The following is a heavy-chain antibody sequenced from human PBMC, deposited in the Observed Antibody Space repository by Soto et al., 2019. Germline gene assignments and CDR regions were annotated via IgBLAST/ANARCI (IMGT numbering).Heavy chain of an antibody. D-gene: IGHD2-15*01. J-gene: IGHJ3*01. CDR3: ARARWYDAFNV. CDR1: GFSISSGNY. CDR2: VYHGGNT. Sequence: ASETLSLTCAVSGFSISSGNYWGGVRKHPGKGLEWIGSVYHGGNTYYNPSLKSRVSISIDLSKNQFSLKLTSVTAADTAAYYCARARWYDAFNVWGQGTVVTVSS. V-gene: IGHV4-38-2*01.